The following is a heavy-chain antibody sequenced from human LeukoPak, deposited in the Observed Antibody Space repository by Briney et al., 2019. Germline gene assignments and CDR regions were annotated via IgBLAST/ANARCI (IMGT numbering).Heavy chain of an antibody. Sequence: SETLSLTCTVSGGSITPYYWTWIRQPPGKGLEWIGYIYYSGSTNYNPSLKSRVTISVDTSKNQFSLKLSSVTAADTAVYYCARVVTMVRGVINRFDPWGQGTLVTVSS. D-gene: IGHD3-10*01. CDR3: ARVVTMVRGVINRFDP. J-gene: IGHJ5*02. CDR2: IYYSGST. CDR1: GGSITPYY. V-gene: IGHV4-59*01.